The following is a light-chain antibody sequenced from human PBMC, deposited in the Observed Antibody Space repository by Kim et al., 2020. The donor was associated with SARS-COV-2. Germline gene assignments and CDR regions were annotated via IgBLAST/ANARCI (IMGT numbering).Light chain of an antibody. CDR1: SSNIGNNY. V-gene: IGLV1-51*01. CDR2: DNN. CDR3: RTCDSSLSGVV. J-gene: IGLJ2*01. Sequence: QSVLTQPPSVSAAPGQKVTISCSGSSSNIGNNYVSWYQQLPGTAPKLLIYDNNNRPSGIPDRFSGSKSGTSATLVITGLQTEDEADYYCRTCDSSLSGVVFGGGTQLTVL.